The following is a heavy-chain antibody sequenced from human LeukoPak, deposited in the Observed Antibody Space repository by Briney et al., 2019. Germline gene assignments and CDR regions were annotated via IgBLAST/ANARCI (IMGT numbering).Heavy chain of an antibody. CDR1: GGSISSGSYY. Sequence: SQTLSLTCTVSGGSISSGSYYWSWIRQPAGKGLEWIGRIYTSGSTNYNPSLKSRVTISVDTSKNQFSLKLSSVTAADTAVYYCARVRYCSSTSCREDAFDIWGQGTMVTVSS. CDR2: IYTSGST. V-gene: IGHV4-61*02. J-gene: IGHJ3*02. CDR3: ARVRYCSSTSCREDAFDI. D-gene: IGHD2-2*01.